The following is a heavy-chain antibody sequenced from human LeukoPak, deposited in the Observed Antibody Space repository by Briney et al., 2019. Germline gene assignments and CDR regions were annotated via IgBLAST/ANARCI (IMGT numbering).Heavy chain of an antibody. V-gene: IGHV4-61*02. CDR2: IYTSGST. CDR3: ARAGRDGYNC. D-gene: IGHD5-24*01. J-gene: IGHJ4*02. Sequence: SETLSLTCTVSGGSISSGSYYWSWIRQPAGKGLEWIGRIYTSGSTNYNPSLKSRVAISVDTSKNQFSLKLSSVTAADTAVYYCARAGRDGYNCWGQGTLVTVSS. CDR1: GGSISSGSYY.